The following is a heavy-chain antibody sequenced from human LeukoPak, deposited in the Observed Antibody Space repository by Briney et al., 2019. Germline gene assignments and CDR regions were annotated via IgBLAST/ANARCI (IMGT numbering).Heavy chain of an antibody. CDR1: GYTFTGYY. Sequence: ASVKVSCKASGYTFTGYYVHWVRQAPGQGLEWMGWINPNSGGTNYAQKFQGRVTMTRDTSISTAYMELSRLRSDDTAVYYCARDYYDYVWGSYSHWGQGTLVTVSS. J-gene: IGHJ4*02. CDR3: ARDYYDYVWGSYSH. D-gene: IGHD3-16*01. CDR2: INPNSGGT. V-gene: IGHV1-2*02.